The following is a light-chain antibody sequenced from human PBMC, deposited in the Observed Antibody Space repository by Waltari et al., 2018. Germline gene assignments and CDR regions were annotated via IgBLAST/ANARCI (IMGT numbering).Light chain of an antibody. CDR1: QSVSSN. CDR2: GAS. Sequence: EIVMTQSPATLSVSPGERATPSCRASQSVSSNLAWYQQKPGQAPSLLIYGASTRATGTPARFSGSGSGTEFTLTISSLQSEDFAVYYCQQYNNWPLWTFGQGTKVEIK. J-gene: IGKJ1*01. CDR3: QQYNNWPLWT. V-gene: IGKV3-15*01.